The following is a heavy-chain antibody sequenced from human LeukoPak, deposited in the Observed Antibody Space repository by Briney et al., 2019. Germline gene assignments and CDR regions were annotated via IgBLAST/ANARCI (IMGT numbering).Heavy chain of an antibody. CDR3: AKQLAIGPHHYRYELDV. V-gene: IGHV3-33*06. J-gene: IGHJ6*02. CDR1: GFAFSSYG. D-gene: IGHD5-12*01. Sequence: PGGSLRLSCAASGFAFSSYGMHWVRQAPGKGLEWVAVILSDGSKEFYTDSVKGRFTISRDNSKNTLYLQMNSLRDEDTDVYYCAKQLAIGPHHYRYELDVWGQGTTVTVSS. CDR2: ILSDGSKE.